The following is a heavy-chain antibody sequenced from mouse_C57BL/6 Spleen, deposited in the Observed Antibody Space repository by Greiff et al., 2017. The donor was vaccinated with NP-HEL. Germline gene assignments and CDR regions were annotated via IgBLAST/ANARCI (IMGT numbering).Heavy chain of an antibody. D-gene: IGHD2-4*01. J-gene: IGHJ4*01. CDR1: GFTFSDYY. Sequence: DVQLVESEGGLVQPGSSMKLSCTASGFTFSDYYMAWVRQVPEKGLEWVANINYDGSSTYYLDSLKSRFIISRDNAKNILYLQMSSLKSEDTATYYCARDDYGYAMDYWGQGTSVTVSS. CDR3: ARDDYGYAMDY. V-gene: IGHV5-16*01. CDR2: INYDGSST.